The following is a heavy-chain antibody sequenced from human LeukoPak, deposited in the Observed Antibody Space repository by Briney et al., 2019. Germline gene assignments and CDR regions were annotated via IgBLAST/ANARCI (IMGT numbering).Heavy chain of an antibody. CDR1: GYTFTSYY. J-gene: IGHJ6*02. CDR2: INPSGGST. CDR3: ARSLDIVVVRYGMDV. Sequence: ASVKVSCKASGYTFTSYYMQWVRQAPGQGLEWMGIINPSGGSTSYAQKFQGRVTMTRDTSTSTVYMELSSLRSENTAVYYCARSLDIVVVRYGMDVWGQGTTVTVSS. V-gene: IGHV1-46*01. D-gene: IGHD2-2*03.